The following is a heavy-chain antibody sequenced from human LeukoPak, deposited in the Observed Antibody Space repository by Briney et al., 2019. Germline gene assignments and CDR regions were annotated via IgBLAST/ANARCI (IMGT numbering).Heavy chain of an antibody. V-gene: IGHV1-24*01. CDR3: ATVYCSGGSCYSDFDY. Sequence: RASVKVSCKVSGYTLTELSMHWVRQAPGKGLEWMGGFDPEDGETIYAQKFQGRVTMTEDTSTDTAYMELSSLRSEDTAVYYCATVYCSGGSCYSDFDYWGQGTLVTVSS. CDR2: FDPEDGET. J-gene: IGHJ4*02. CDR1: GYTLTELS. D-gene: IGHD2-15*01.